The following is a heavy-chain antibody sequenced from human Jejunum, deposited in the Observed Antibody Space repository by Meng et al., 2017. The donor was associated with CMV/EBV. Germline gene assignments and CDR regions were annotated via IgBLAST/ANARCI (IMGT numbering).Heavy chain of an antibody. J-gene: IGHJ4*02. CDR2: INYSEST. V-gene: IGHV4-34*01. CDR1: GGSLTGHY. Sequence: CAMSGGSLTGHYCSWIRQPPGKGLEWIGEINYSESTNYNPSLNSRVTISVDTFKNQCSLKLTSVTAADTAMYYCARRVGSGKYFFDYWSLGALVTVSS. CDR3: ARRVGSGKYFFDY. D-gene: IGHD3-10*01.